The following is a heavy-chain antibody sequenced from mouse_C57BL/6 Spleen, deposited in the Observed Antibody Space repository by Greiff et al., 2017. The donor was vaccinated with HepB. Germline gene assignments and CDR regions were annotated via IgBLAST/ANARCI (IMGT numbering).Heavy chain of an antibody. CDR2: IEPSDSYT. CDR1: GYTFTSYW. CDR3: ARDGSSFHWYFDV. J-gene: IGHJ1*03. Sequence: VQLQQPGAELVRPGTSVKLSCKASGYTFTSYWMHWVKQRPGQGLEWIGVIEPSDSYTNYNQKFKGKATLTVDTSSSTAYMQLSSLTSEDSAVYYCARDGSSFHWYFDVWGTGTTVTVSS. D-gene: IGHD1-1*01. V-gene: IGHV1-59*01.